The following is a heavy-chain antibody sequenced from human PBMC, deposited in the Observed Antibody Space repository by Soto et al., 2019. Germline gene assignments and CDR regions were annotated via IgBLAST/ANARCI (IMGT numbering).Heavy chain of an antibody. V-gene: IGHV1-69*06. CDR2: INAGFGAT. D-gene: IGHD2-15*01. CDR3: ATDGSGGSCYGGSGMEV. J-gene: IGHJ6*02. Sequence: GASVKVSCKASGDTFGTYAISWMRRAPVQILEWMGQINAGFGATDLAQMFQGRVTITAERSTTSVYMELSSLRSDDTAVYYCATDGSGGSCYGGSGMEVWGQGTTVTVSS. CDR1: GDTFGTYA.